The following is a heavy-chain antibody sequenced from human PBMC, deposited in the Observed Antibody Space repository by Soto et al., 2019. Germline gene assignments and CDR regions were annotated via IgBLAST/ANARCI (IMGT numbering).Heavy chain of an antibody. V-gene: IGHV3-21*01. J-gene: IGHJ4*02. D-gene: IGHD3-10*01. CDR3: ARDLDIYYGSGSYYHDFDY. CDR1: GFTFSSYS. Sequence: EVQLVESGGGLVKPGGSLRLSCAASGFTFSSYSMNWVRQAPGKGLEWVSSISSSSSYIYYADSVKGRFTISRDNAKNSLYLQMNSLRAEDTAVYYCARDLDIYYGSGSYYHDFDYWGQGTLVTVSS. CDR2: ISSSSSYI.